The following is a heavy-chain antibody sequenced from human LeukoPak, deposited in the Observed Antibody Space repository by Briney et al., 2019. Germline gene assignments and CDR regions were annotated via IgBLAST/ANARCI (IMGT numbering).Heavy chain of an antibody. Sequence: ASVKVSCKVSGYTLTELSMHWVRQAPGKGLEWMGGFDPEDGETIYAQKFQGRVTMTEDTSTDTAYMELNNLRSDDTAVYYCATDPGETVPAAKGPRGDYCYGMDVWGQGTTVTVSS. CDR2: FDPEDGET. D-gene: IGHD2-2*01. CDR1: GYTLTELS. V-gene: IGHV1-24*01. CDR3: ATDPGETVPAAKGPRGDYCYGMDV. J-gene: IGHJ6*02.